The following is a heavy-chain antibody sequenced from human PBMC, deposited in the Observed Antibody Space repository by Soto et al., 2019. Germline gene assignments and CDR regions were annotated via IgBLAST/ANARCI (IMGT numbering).Heavy chain of an antibody. V-gene: IGHV3-15*01. CDR1: GFTFSNAW. D-gene: IGHD2-21*02. CDR3: TTAPCGGDCYGAFDI. CDR2: IKSKTDGGTT. J-gene: IGHJ3*02. Sequence: GGSLRLSCAASGFTFSNAWMSWVRQAPGKGLEWVGRIKSKTDGGTTDYAAPVKGRFTISRDDSKNTLYLQMNSLKTEDTAVYYCTTAPCGGDCYGAFDIWGQGTMVTVSS.